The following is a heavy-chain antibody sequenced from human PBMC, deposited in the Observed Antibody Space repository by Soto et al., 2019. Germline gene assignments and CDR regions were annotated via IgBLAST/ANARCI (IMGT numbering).Heavy chain of an antibody. V-gene: IGHV5-51*01. Sequence: GEAEKISCRGCGYSVTHYRIGWVRQLTGKGLEWMGMIYPGDSDATYSPSFQGQVTISADKSISTAYLQWSSLKASDSAIYYCVRLCGGNCDSPLYGTDVWGQGTTVTVSS. D-gene: IGHD2-15*01. CDR3: VRLCGGNCDSPLYGTDV. CDR2: IYPGDSDA. J-gene: IGHJ6*02. CDR1: GYSVTHYR.